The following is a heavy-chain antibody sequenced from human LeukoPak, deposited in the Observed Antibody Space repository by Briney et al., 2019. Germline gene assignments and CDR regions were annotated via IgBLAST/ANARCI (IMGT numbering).Heavy chain of an antibody. Sequence: GGSLRLSCAASGFTFSTYEMNWVRQAPGKGLEWVSYINSRGNTKHYSGSVRGRFTVSRDNAKNSLYLQMNSLRAEDTAMYYCARDQNWSPDWWGQGTLVTVSS. V-gene: IGHV3-48*03. D-gene: IGHD1-1*01. CDR2: INSRGNTK. J-gene: IGHJ4*02. CDR1: GFTFSTYE. CDR3: ARDQNWSPDW.